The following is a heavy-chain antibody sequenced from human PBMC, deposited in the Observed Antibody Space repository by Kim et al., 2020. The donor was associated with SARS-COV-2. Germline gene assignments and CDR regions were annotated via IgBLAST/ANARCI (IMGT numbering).Heavy chain of an antibody. J-gene: IGHJ5*02. D-gene: IGHD5-18*01. Sequence: GGSLRLSCAASGFTFSSYWMSWVRQAPGKGLEWVANIKQDGSEKYYVDSVKGRFTISRDNAKNSLYLQMNSLRAEDTAVYYCARERRQLWFRPEFDPWGQGTLVTVSS. V-gene: IGHV3-7*01. CDR3: ARERRQLWFRPEFDP. CDR1: GFTFSSYW. CDR2: IKQDGSEK.